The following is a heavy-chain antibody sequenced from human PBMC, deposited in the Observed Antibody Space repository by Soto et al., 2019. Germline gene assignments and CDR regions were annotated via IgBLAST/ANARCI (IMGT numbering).Heavy chain of an antibody. Sequence: PSETLSLTCTVSGGSISSYYCSWIRQPPGKGLEWIGYIYYSGSTNYNPSLKSRVTISVDTYKNQFCLNMSSVTAADTAMYYCARGWGGAFDIWGQGTMVTVSS. CDR3: ARGWGGAFDI. CDR2: IYYSGST. CDR1: GGSISSYY. J-gene: IGHJ3*02. D-gene: IGHD3-10*01. V-gene: IGHV4-59*01.